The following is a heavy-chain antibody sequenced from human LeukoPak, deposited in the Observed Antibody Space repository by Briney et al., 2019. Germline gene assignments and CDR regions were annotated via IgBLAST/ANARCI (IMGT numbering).Heavy chain of an antibody. CDR2: ISGGGGST. CDR1: GFTFSSYG. D-gene: IGHD4-17*01. CDR3: ARERDNTVTYYFDY. J-gene: IGHJ4*02. V-gene: IGHV3-23*01. Sequence: GGSLRLSCAASGFTFSSYGMSWVRQAPGKGLEWVPAISGGGGSTYYTASVKGRFTISRDNSKNPLYLQMNSLRAEDTAVYYCARERDNTVTYYFDYWGQGTLVTVSS.